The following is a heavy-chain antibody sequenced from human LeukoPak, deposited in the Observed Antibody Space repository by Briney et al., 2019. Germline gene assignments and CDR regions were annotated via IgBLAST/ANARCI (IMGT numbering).Heavy chain of an antibody. V-gene: IGHV3-48*01. J-gene: IGHJ6*02. CDR1: GFTFSTYG. CDR2: ISSSSSTI. Sequence: GGSLRLSCAASGFTFSTYGMNWVRQAPGKGLEWISYISSSSSTIYYADSVRGRFTISRDNAKNSLSLQMNSLRAEDTALYYCARDFRASYYYGLDVWGQGTTVTVSS. CDR3: ARDFRASYYYGLDV.